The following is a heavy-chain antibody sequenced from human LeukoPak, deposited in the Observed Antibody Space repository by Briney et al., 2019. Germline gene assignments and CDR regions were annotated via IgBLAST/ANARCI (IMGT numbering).Heavy chain of an antibody. Sequence: PSETLSLTCTVSGGSVSTDSYYWSWIRQPPGKGLEWIGNFYYSGSTNYNPSLKSRVTISVDTSKNLFSLKLNSVTAADTAVYYCARDGGAGAIDYWGQETLVTVSS. V-gene: IGHV4-61*01. J-gene: IGHJ4*02. D-gene: IGHD1-26*01. CDR1: GGSVSTDSYY. CDR2: FYYSGST. CDR3: ARDGGAGAIDY.